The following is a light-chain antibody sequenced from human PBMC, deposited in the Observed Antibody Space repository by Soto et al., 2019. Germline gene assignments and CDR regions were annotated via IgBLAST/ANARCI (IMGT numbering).Light chain of an antibody. CDR3: SLYTTASKYV. V-gene: IGLV2-14*01. CDR2: EVS. CDR1: SSDVGSYNY. J-gene: IGLJ1*01. Sequence: QSVLTQPASVSGSPGQSITISCTGTSSDVGSYNYVSWYQQHPGKAPKLMIYEVSDRPSGISSRFSGSKSGNTASLTISGLQTEDEADYYCSLYTTASKYVLGNGTKVT.